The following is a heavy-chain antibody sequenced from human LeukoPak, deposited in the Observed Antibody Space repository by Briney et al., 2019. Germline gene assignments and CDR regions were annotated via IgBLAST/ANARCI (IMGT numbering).Heavy chain of an antibody. CDR1: GFIFRSYA. V-gene: IGHV3-23*01. CDR2: ISGSGGST. CDR3: AKYSYDSSESWFDP. Sequence: GGSLRLSCAASGFIFRSYAMSWVRQAPGKGLEWVSAISGSGGSTYYADSVKGRFTISRDNSKNTLYLQINSLRAEDTAVYYCAKYSYDSSESWFDPWGQGTLVTVSS. D-gene: IGHD3-22*01. J-gene: IGHJ5*02.